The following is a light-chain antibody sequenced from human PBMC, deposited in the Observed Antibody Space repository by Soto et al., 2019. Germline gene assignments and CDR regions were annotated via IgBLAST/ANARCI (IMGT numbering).Light chain of an antibody. Sequence: EIVMTQFPATLSVSPGERVSLSCRASQSVSSNLAWYQQKPGQAPRLLIYGASTRATGIPARFSGSGSGTEFTLTISSLQSEDFAVYYCQQYNNWPPWTFGQGTKVDIK. CDR3: QQYNNWPPWT. CDR1: QSVSSN. CDR2: GAS. V-gene: IGKV3-15*01. J-gene: IGKJ1*01.